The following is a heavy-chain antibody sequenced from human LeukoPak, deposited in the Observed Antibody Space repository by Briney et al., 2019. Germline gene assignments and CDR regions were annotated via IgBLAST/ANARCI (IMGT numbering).Heavy chain of an antibody. CDR2: ISGSGANT. J-gene: IGHJ5*02. V-gene: IGHV3-23*01. D-gene: IGHD6-19*01. Sequence: GGSLRLSCAASGFTFSTYAMSWVRQAPGKGLEWVSTISGSGANTYYADSVRGRFTISRDNSKNSLYLQTDSLRAEEMAVYYCVRWGEEAGMDRWGQGTLVTVSS. CDR3: VRWGEEAGMDR. CDR1: GFTFSTYA.